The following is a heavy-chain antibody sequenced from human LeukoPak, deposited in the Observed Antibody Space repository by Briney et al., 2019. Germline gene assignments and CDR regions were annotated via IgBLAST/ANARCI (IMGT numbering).Heavy chain of an antibody. CDR2: INPSGGST. J-gene: IGHJ4*02. Sequence: GASVKVSCKASGYTFTSYYMHWVRQAPGQGLEWMGIINPSGGSTSYAQKFQGRVTITADESTSTAYMELSSLRSEDTAVYYCARDRTRGYSGYDQYGFDYWGQGTLVTVSS. D-gene: IGHD5-12*01. CDR1: GYTFTSYY. CDR3: ARDRTRGYSGYDQYGFDY. V-gene: IGHV1-46*01.